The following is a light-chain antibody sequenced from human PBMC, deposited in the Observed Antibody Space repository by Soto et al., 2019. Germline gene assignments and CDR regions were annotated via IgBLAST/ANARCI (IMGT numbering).Light chain of an antibody. Sequence: QSALTQPASVSGSPGQSIAISCTGTSSDVGAYNYVSWYQQHPGTAPKLMIYDVSNRPSGVSNRFSGSKSGNTASLTISGLQAEDEADYYCSAYTSSNTHVVFGGGTKLTVL. CDR2: DVS. CDR1: SSDVGAYNY. V-gene: IGLV2-14*01. CDR3: SAYTSSNTHVV. J-gene: IGLJ2*01.